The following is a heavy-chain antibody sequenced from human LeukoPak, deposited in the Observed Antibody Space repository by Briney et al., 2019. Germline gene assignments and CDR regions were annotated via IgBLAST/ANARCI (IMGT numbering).Heavy chain of an antibody. J-gene: IGHJ5*02. CDR3: ARAVDFWSGYPQPNWFDP. CDR1: GFTFSSYA. CDR2: MSTSGGST. Sequence: GGSLRLSCAASGFTFSSYAMSWVRQAPGKGLEWVSTMSTSGGSTYYADSVKVRFTISRDNSKNTLFLHMNSLRAEDTAEYYCARAVDFWSGYPQPNWFDPWGQGTLVTVSS. V-gene: IGHV3-23*01. D-gene: IGHD3-3*01.